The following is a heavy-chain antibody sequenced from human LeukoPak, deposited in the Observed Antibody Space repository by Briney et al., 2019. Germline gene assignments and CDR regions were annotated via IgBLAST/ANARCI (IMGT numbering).Heavy chain of an antibody. J-gene: IGHJ6*02. V-gene: IGHV4-61*02. CDR3: ARGTEPSKPYYYYYGMDV. CDR1: GGSISSGGYY. D-gene: IGHD1-14*01. CDR2: IYTSGST. Sequence: SQTLSLTCTVSGGSISSGGYYWSWIRQPAGKGLEWIGRIYTSGSTNYNPSLKSRVTMSVDTSKNQFSLKLSSVTAADTAVYYCARGTEPSKPYYYYYGMDVWGQGTTVTVSS.